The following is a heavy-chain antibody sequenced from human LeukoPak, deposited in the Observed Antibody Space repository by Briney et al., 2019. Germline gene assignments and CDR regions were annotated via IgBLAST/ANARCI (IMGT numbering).Heavy chain of an antibody. Sequence: ASVKVSCKVSGYTLTELSMHWVRQAPGKGLEWMGGFDPEGGETIYAQKFQGRVTMTEDTSTDTAYMELSSLRSEDTAVYYCATVGLMVRGVIITGTGWFDPWGQGTLVTVSS. CDR2: FDPEGGET. V-gene: IGHV1-24*01. J-gene: IGHJ5*02. CDR3: ATVGLMVRGVIITGTGWFDP. D-gene: IGHD3-10*01. CDR1: GYTLTELS.